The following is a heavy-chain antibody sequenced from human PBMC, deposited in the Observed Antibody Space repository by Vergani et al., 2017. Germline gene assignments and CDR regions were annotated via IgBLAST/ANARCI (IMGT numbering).Heavy chain of an antibody. CDR1: GFTFSNAW. J-gene: IGHJ4*02. Sequence: EVQLVESGGGLVKPGGSLRLSCAASGFTFSNAWMSWVRQAPGKGLEWVGRIKSKTDGGTTDYAAPVKGGFTISRDDSKNTLYLQMNSLKTEDTAVYYCTTDEYSGSYDSGFDYWGQGTLVTVSS. CDR2: IKSKTDGGTT. D-gene: IGHD1-26*01. V-gene: IGHV3-15*01. CDR3: TTDEYSGSYDSGFDY.